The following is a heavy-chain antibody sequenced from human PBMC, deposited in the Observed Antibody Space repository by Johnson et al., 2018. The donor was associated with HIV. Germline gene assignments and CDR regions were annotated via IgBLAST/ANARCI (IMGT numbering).Heavy chain of an antibody. D-gene: IGHD2/OR15-2a*01. V-gene: IGHV3-23*04. CDR1: GFTFSSYG. Sequence: VQLVESGGGVVQPGRSLRLSCAASGFTFSSYGMHWVRQAPGKGLEWVSGASGSGGTTYYADSVKGRFTISRDNSQNTLYLQMNSLRAEDTAVYYCATNRGGAFDIWGQGTMVTVSS. CDR2: ASGSGGTT. J-gene: IGHJ3*02. CDR3: ATNRGGAFDI.